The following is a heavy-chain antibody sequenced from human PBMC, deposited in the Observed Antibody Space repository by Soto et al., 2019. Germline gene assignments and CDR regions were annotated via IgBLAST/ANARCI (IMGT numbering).Heavy chain of an antibody. D-gene: IGHD4-17*01. J-gene: IGHJ3*02. V-gene: IGHV4-31*03. CDR1: GGSISSGGYY. CDR2: IYYSGST. Sequence: QVQLQESSPGLVKPSQTLSLTCTVSGGSISSGGYYWSWIRQHPGKGLEWIGYIYYSGSTYYNPSLKSRVTISVDTSKNQFSLKLSSVTAADTAVYYCARDPLTVTKDAFDIWGQGTMVTVSS. CDR3: ARDPLTVTKDAFDI.